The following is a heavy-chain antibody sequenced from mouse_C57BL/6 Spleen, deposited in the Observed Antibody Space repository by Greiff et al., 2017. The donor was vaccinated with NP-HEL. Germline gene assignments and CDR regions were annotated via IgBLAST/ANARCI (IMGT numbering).Heavy chain of an antibody. J-gene: IGHJ2*01. CDR3: ARRGMIKDCFDY. Sequence: QVQLQQPGAELVKPGASVKLSCKASGYTFTSYWMHWVKQRPGQGLEWIGMIHPNSGSTNYNEKFKSKATLTVDKSSSTAYMQLSSLTSEDSAVYYCARRGMIKDCFDYWGQGTTLTVSS. CDR2: IHPNSGST. D-gene: IGHD2-4*01. CDR1: GYTFTSYW. V-gene: IGHV1-64*01.